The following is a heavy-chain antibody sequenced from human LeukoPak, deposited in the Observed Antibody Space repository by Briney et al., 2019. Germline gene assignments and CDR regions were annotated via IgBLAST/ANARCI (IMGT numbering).Heavy chain of an antibody. CDR2: IWYDGSDK. CDR3: VRLGSGWSMDY. Sequence: GGSLRLSCVASGFTFSSYGMHWVRQAPGKGLEWVAVIWYDGSDKYYADSVKGRFTISRDNSKNTLYLQMNSLRGDDTAVYYRVRLGSGWSMDYWGQGTLVTVSS. J-gene: IGHJ4*02. V-gene: IGHV3-33*01. D-gene: IGHD6-19*01. CDR1: GFTFSSYG.